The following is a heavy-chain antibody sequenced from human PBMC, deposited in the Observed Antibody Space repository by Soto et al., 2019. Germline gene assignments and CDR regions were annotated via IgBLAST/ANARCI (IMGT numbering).Heavy chain of an antibody. CDR2: INPNSGDT. V-gene: IGHV1-2*02. CDR1: GYIFTAYS. CDR3: AREASAVVSLDY. D-gene: IGHD2-15*01. Sequence: ASVKVSCKASGYIFTAYSMHWVRQAPGQGLEWLGWINPNSGDTIYAQKFQDRVTMTCDTSVSTAYLDLSSLSSDDTALYYCAREASAVVSLDYWGQGALVTVSS. J-gene: IGHJ4*02.